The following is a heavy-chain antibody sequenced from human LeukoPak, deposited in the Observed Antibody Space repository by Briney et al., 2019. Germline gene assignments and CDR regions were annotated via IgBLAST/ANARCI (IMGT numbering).Heavy chain of an antibody. D-gene: IGHD2-2*01. Sequence: SETLSLTCAVYGGSFSGYYWSWVRQPPGKGLEWIGEINHSGSTNYNPSLKSQVTISVDTSKNQFSLMLSSVTAADTAVYYCARKYCSSTSCYPDFWGQGTLVTVSS. CDR2: INHSGST. J-gene: IGHJ4*02. CDR3: ARKYCSSTSCYPDF. V-gene: IGHV4-34*01. CDR1: GGSFSGYY.